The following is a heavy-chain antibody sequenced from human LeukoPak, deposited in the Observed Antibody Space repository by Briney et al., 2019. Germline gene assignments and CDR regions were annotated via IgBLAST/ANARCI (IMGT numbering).Heavy chain of an antibody. CDR1: GGTFSSYA. CDR2: IIPIFGTA. V-gene: IGHV1-69*05. J-gene: IGHJ4*02. Sequence: SVKVSCKASGGTFSSYAISWVRQAPGQGLEWMGRIIPIFGTANYAQKFQDRVTITTDESTSTAYMELSSLRSEDTAVYYCARARLAGSLGNFDYWGQGTLVTVSS. D-gene: IGHD7-27*01. CDR3: ARARLAGSLGNFDY.